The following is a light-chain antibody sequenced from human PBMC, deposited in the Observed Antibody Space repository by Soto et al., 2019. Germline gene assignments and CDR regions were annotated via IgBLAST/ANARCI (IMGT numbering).Light chain of an antibody. V-gene: IGKV3-15*01. CDR2: DAS. Sequence: EIVVTQSPATLSVSPGDRATLSCTASQNVTRSLAWYQQKPGQTPRLLIYDASSRAASIPDRFNVGGSGTEFTLTISSLQSEDFALYFCQQYDTWWTFGQGTRV. J-gene: IGKJ1*01. CDR3: QQYDTWWT. CDR1: QNVTRS.